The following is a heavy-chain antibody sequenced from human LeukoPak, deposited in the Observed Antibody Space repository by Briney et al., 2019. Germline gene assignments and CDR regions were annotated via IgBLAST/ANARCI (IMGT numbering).Heavy chain of an antibody. CDR3: ARGSKAAPGTFDY. CDR2: IYYTGST. D-gene: IGHD6-13*01. CDR1: GGSISSYY. V-gene: IGHV4-59*01. Sequence: PSETLSLTCTVSGGSISSYYWSWIRQPPGKGLEWIGYIYYTGSTDYNPSLKSRVAISVDTSKNQFSLKLSSVTAADTAVYFCARGSKAAPGTFDYWGQGTLVTVSS. J-gene: IGHJ4*02.